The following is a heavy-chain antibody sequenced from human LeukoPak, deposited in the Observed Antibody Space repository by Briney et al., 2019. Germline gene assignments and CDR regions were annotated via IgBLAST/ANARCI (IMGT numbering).Heavy chain of an antibody. CDR2: MSYDGRNK. J-gene: IGHJ4*02. D-gene: IGHD2-21*02. CDR1: GFTFSSYG. Sequence: GRSLRLSCAASGFTFSSYGMHWVRQAPGKGLEWVAVMSYDGRNKHYADSVKGRFTISRDNSKNTLYLQMNSLRADDTAVYYCADEKQALCGGDCYAPIHYWGQGTLVTVSS. CDR3: ADEKQALCGGDCYAPIHY. V-gene: IGHV3-30*18.